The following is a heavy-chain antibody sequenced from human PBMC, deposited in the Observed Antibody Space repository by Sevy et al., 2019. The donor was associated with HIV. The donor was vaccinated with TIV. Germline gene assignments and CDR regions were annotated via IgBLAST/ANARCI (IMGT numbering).Heavy chain of an antibody. CDR3: ARRYCSLTSCYMHDAFDI. CDR2: ISDSSNYI. D-gene: IGHD2-2*02. CDR1: GFTFSSYS. V-gene: IGHV3-21*01. J-gene: IGHJ3*02. Sequence: GGSLRLSCAASGFTFSSYSMNWVRQAPGKGLEWVSSISDSSNYIYYADSVKGRLTISRDNAKNSLSLQMNSLRAEDTAVYYCARRYCSLTSCYMHDAFDIWGQGTMVTVSS.